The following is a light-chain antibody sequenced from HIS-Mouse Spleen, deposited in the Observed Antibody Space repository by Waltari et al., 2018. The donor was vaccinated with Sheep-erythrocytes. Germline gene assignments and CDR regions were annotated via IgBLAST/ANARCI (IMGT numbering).Light chain of an antibody. CDR3: YSTDSSGNHRV. J-gene: IGLJ3*02. CDR2: EDS. V-gene: IGLV3-10*01. Sequence: SYELTQPPSVSVSPGQTARITCSGDALPKKYAYWYQQKSGQAPVLVIYEDSKRPSGIPERVSGSSSVAMATLTISGAQVGDEADYYCYSTDSSGNHRVFGGGTKLTVL. CDR1: ALPKKY.